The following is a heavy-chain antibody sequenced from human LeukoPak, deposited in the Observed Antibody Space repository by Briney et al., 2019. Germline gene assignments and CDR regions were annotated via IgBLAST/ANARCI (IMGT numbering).Heavy chain of an antibody. CDR3: ARDRPNYDILTGYYFYFDY. D-gene: IGHD3-9*01. CDR1: GYTFTSYG. V-gene: IGHV1-18*01. J-gene: IGHJ4*02. Sequence: ASVKVSCKASGYTFTSYGISWVRQAPGQGLEWMGWISAYNGNTNYAPKLQGRVTMTTDTSTSTAYMELRSLRSDDTAVYYCARDRPNYDILTGYYFYFDYWGQGTLVTVSS. CDR2: ISAYNGNT.